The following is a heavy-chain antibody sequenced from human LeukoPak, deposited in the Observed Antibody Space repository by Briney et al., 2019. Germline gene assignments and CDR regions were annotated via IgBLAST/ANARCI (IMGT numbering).Heavy chain of an antibody. D-gene: IGHD3-3*01. CDR3: AKEPTSSGWFDP. Sequence: GGSLRLSCAASGLTSSTYAMSWVRQAPGKELKWVSAISGSGGRTYYTDYVQGRFTISRDNSKNTLYLQVSSLRADDTGVYFGAKEPTSSGWFDPWGQGNLVTVSS. CDR2: ISGSGGRT. J-gene: IGHJ5*02. V-gene: IGHV3-23*01. CDR1: GLTSSTYA.